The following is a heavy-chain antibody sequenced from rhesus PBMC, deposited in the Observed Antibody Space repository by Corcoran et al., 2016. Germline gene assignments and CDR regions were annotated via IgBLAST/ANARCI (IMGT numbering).Heavy chain of an antibody. Sequence: VEHRVESGGGLVQPGASLRLSCAASDFTLSRNDLSWVRQAQGKGLEWVSAISIGGGTYYPDSVKGRFTISRDNAKNSLYLQMNSLRAEDTAVYYCARERSCSSTYCSSFGLDSWGQGVVVTVSS. J-gene: IGHJ6*01. V-gene: IGHV3-132*01. CDR3: ARERSCSSTYCSSFGLDS. D-gene: IGHD2-15*01. CDR2: ISIGGGT. CDR1: DFTLSRND.